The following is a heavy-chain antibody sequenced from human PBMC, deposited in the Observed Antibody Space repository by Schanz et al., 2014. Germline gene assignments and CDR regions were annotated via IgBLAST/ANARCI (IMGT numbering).Heavy chain of an antibody. CDR3: AREQTIFGVAYTDAYDV. J-gene: IGHJ3*01. V-gene: IGHV3-23*04. CDR2: ITGASDYI. Sequence: EVQLVESGGGLVQPGGSLRLSCAASGFIFGSSVMAWVRQAPGKGLEWVSGITGASDYIDYAESVKGRFTISRDNSKNTLYLQMDSLRGEDTAVYYCAREQTIFGVAYTDAYDVWGRGTMVTVSS. CDR1: GFIFGSSV. D-gene: IGHD3-3*01.